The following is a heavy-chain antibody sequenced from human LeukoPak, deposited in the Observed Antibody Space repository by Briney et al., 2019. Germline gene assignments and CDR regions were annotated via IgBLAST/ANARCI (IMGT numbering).Heavy chain of an antibody. Sequence: SETLSLTCTVSGVSISSYYWSWIRQPAGKGLEWIGRIHTSGTTNYNPSLKSRVTMSVDTSKNQFSLKLSSVTAADTAVYYCARTTAYYYDSSGYSPLDPWGQGTLVTVSS. CDR3: ARTTAYYYDSSGYSPLDP. J-gene: IGHJ5*02. CDR1: GVSISSYY. CDR2: IHTSGTT. V-gene: IGHV4-4*07. D-gene: IGHD3-22*01.